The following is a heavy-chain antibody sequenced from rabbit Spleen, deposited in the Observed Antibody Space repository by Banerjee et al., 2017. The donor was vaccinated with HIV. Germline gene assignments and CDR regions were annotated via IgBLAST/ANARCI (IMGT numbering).Heavy chain of an antibody. J-gene: IGHJ3*01. D-gene: IGHD1-1*01. CDR1: GFSLSRYA. CDR2: IEGSSDIT. CDR3: ARTHTDSSSYSV. V-gene: IGHV1S69*01. Sequence: QSVEESGGRLVTPGTPLTLTCTASGFSLSRYAVIWVRQTPGEGLEWIGIIEGSSDITTYPSWAKGRFTLSKTSTTVDLKITSPTTEDTATYFCARTHTDSSSYSVWGPGPLVTVS.